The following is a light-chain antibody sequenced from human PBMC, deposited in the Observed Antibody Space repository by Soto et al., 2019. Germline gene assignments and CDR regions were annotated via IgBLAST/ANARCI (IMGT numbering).Light chain of an antibody. CDR3: QHMQT. Sequence: GDRVTITCRASQNINNWIAWYQQKPGKAPKFLIYDASTLESGVPSRFSGSGFGTEFSLTISSLQPDDFGSYYCQHMQTFGQGTKVDIK. CDR2: DAS. V-gene: IGKV1-5*01. CDR1: QNINNW. J-gene: IGKJ1*01.